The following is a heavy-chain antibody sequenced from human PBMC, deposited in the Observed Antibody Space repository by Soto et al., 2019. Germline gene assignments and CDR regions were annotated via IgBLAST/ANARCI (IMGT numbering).Heavy chain of an antibody. CDR2: IVVGSGNT. Sequence: SVKVSCKASGFTFTSSAMQWVRQARGQRLEWIGWIVVGSGNTNYAQKFQERVTITRDMSTSTAYMELSSLRSEDTAVYYCAAVDYDILTGYCSHYGMDVWGQGTTVTVSS. J-gene: IGHJ6*02. CDR3: AAVDYDILTGYCSHYGMDV. V-gene: IGHV1-58*02. D-gene: IGHD3-9*01. CDR1: GFTFTSSA.